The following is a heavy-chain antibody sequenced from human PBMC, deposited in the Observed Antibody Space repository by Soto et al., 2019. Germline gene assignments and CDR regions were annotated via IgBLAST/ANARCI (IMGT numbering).Heavy chain of an antibody. Sequence: GGSLRLSCAASGFTFSSYAMSWVRQAPGKGLEWVSAISGSGGSTYYADSVKGRFTISRDNSKNTLYLQMNSLRAEDTAVYYCAKDPYDYVWGSYRHTPGYWGQGTLVTVSS. CDR3: AKDPYDYVWGSYRHTPGY. J-gene: IGHJ4*02. CDR1: GFTFSSYA. CDR2: ISGSGGST. D-gene: IGHD3-16*02. V-gene: IGHV3-23*01.